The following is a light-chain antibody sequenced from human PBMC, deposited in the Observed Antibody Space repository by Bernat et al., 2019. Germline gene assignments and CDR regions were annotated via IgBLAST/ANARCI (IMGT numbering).Light chain of an antibody. CDR2: GAS. J-gene: IGKJ5*01. Sequence: DIQLTQSPSFLSASVGDRVTITCRASQVIGTYLAWYHQKPGKAPHLLIYGASTLQSGVPSRFSGSGSGTEFTLTISSLQPEYSATYYCQQLDNFPITFGQGTRLEIK. CDR3: QQLDNFPIT. V-gene: IGKV1-9*01. CDR1: QVIGTY.